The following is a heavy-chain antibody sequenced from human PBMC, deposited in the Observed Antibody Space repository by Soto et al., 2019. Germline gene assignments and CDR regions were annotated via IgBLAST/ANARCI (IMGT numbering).Heavy chain of an antibody. Sequence: QVQLVQSGAEVKKPGASVKVSCKASGYTFTSYGISWVRQAPGQGLEWMGWISAYNGNTNYAQKLQGRVTMTTDTVTSTAYMELRSLRSDDTAVYYCARDLDFWSGFGGYYGMDVWGQGTTVTVSS. V-gene: IGHV1-18*01. J-gene: IGHJ6*02. CDR1: GYTFTSYG. CDR3: ARDLDFWSGFGGYYGMDV. D-gene: IGHD3-3*01. CDR2: ISAYNGNT.